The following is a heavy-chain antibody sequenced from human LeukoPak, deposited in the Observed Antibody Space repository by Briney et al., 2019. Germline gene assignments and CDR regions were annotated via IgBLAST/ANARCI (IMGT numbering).Heavy chain of an antibody. CDR2: INPKNGGT. J-gene: IGHJ5*02. V-gene: IGHV1-2*02. CDR3: ARVRFTVVRGVTYFWFDP. D-gene: IGHD3-10*01. Sequence: ASVEASCKASGYSLTDYYIYWVRQAPGQGLEWVGWINPKNGGTRSAQKFQGRVTMTTGTPINTAYMELNSLRSDDTAVYYCARVRFTVVRGVTYFWFDPWGQGTLVTVSS. CDR1: GYSLTDYY.